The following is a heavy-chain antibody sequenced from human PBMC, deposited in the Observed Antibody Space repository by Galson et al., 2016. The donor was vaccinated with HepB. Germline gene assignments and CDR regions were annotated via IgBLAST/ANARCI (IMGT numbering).Heavy chain of an antibody. CDR1: GFTFSSSS. Sequence: SLRLSCAASGFTFSSSSVHWVRQAPGKGLEWVAFFSFDGSNQYYADSVKGRFTISSDISKNTLYLQMISLRAEDTALYYCARDQVSAAGPPSYGMDVWGQGTTVTVSS. CDR2: FSFDGSNQ. V-gene: IGHV3-30*04. CDR3: ARDQVSAAGPPSYGMDV. J-gene: IGHJ6*02. D-gene: IGHD6-13*01.